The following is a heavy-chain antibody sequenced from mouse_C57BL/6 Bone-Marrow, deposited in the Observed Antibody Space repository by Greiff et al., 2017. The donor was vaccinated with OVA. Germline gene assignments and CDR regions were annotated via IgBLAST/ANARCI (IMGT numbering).Heavy chain of an antibody. CDR2: IKPSSGYT. CDR1: GYTFTSYT. Sequence: QVQLQQSGAELARPGASVKMSCKASGYTFTSYTMHWVKQRPGQGLEWIGYIKPSSGYTKYNQKFKDKATLTADTSSSTAYMQLSSLASEDSAVYYCAKSPMYYYGSRYWYFDVWGTGTTVTVSS. J-gene: IGHJ1*03. CDR3: AKSPMYYYGSRYWYFDV. D-gene: IGHD1-1*01. V-gene: IGHV1-4*01.